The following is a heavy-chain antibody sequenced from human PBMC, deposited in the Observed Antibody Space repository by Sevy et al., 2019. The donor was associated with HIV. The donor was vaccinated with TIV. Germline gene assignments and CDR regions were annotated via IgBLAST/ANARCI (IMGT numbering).Heavy chain of an antibody. V-gene: IGHV3-33*01. CDR2: IWNDGSNI. Sequence: GGSLRLSCAASGFTFSNYGMHWVRQAPGKGLEWVAVIWNDGSNIYYADSVKGRFTISRDNSENTLYLQMNSLRVEDTAVYFCARGGDFNDRSAKRDFDYWGQGTLVTVSS. D-gene: IGHD3-22*01. CDR3: ARGGDFNDRSAKRDFDY. CDR1: GFTFSNYG. J-gene: IGHJ4*02.